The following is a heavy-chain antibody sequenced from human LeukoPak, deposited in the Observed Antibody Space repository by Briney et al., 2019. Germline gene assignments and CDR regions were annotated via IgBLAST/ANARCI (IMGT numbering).Heavy chain of an antibody. Sequence: ASVKVSCKASGYTFTSYYMHWVRQAPGQGLEWMGWMNPNSGNTGYAQKFQGRVTMTRNTSISTAYMELSSLTSEDTAVYYCARSYGSGSYFYYFDYWGQGTLVTVSS. D-gene: IGHD3-10*01. CDR2: MNPNSGNT. CDR1: GYTFTSYY. CDR3: ARSYGSGSYFYYFDY. J-gene: IGHJ4*02. V-gene: IGHV1-8*02.